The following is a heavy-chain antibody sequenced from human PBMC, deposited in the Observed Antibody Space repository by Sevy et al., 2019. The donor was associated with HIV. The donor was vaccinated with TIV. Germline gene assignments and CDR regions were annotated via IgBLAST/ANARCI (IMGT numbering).Heavy chain of an antibody. CDR2: INSDGSST. J-gene: IGHJ4*02. CDR3: VRDQNGDTAMDSNFDY. V-gene: IGHV3-74*01. D-gene: IGHD5-18*01. Sequence: GGSLRLSCAASGFTFSSYWMHWVRQAPGKGLVWVSRINSDGSSTSYADSVKGRFTISSDNAKNTLYLQMNSLRAEDTAVYYCVRDQNGDTAMDSNFDYWGQGTLVTVSS. CDR1: GFTFSSYW.